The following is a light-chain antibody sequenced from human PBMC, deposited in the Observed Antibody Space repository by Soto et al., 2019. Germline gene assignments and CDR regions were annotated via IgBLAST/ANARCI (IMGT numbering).Light chain of an antibody. V-gene: IGLV7-46*01. CDR2: DTS. CDR1: TGAVTSGHY. CDR3: LLSLSGSQWV. J-gene: IGLJ3*02. Sequence: QAVVTQEPSLTVSPGGTVTLTCGCSTGAVTSGHYPYWFQQKSGQAPRTLIYDTSKKHSWTPARFSGSLLGGKAALTLSGSPAEDGAEDYCLLSLSGSQWVFGGGTKLTVL.